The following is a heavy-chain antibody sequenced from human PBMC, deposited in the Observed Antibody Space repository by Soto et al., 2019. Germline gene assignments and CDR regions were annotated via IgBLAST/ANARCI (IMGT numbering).Heavy chain of an antibody. V-gene: IGHV1-24*01. CDR1: GYTLTELS. D-gene: IGHD3-9*01. CDR3: ATDLFSRILTGAADY. CDR2: FDPEDGET. J-gene: IGHJ4*02. Sequence: GASVKVSCKVSGYTLTELSMHWVRQAPGKGLEWMGGFDPEDGETIYAQKFQGRVTMTEDTSTDTAYMELSSLRSEDTAVYYCATDLFSRILTGAADYWGQGTLVTVSS.